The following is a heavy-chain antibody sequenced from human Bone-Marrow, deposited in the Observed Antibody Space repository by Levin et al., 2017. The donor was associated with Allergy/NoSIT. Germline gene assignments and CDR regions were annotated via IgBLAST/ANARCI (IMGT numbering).Heavy chain of an antibody. CDR2: IYSSGSA. CDR1: NDSISSGRYY. Sequence: TLSLTCTVSNDSISSGRYYWSWIRQSAGKGLAWIGRIYSSGSASYNPSLKSRVTISLDTSKNQFSLQVASLTAADTAVYYCARDRMIRGVLNFFFFDYWGQGTLVTVSS. CDR3: ARDRMIRGVLNFFFFDY. J-gene: IGHJ4*02. V-gene: IGHV4-61*02. D-gene: IGHD3-10*01.